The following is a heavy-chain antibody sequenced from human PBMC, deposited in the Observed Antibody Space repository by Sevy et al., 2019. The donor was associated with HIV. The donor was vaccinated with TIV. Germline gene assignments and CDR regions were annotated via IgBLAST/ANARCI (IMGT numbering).Heavy chain of an antibody. V-gene: IGHV4-59*08. J-gene: IGHJ4*02. Sequence: SETLSLTCTVSGGYITSLYWNWIRQPPGKGLEWIANIYYNGHINYNPTLKSRLTLSLDTSKNQFSLRLSSVTAADTAMYYCAGENAWGRGYSWGQGSLVTVSS. CDR1: GGYITSLY. CDR3: AGENAWGRGYS. CDR2: IYYNGHI. D-gene: IGHD1-26*01.